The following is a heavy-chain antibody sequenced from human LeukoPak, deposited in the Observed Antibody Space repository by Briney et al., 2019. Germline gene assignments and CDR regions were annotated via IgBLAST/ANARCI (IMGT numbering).Heavy chain of an antibody. CDR3: AFLPGIAASATRVADRRRDYYYYYMDV. CDR2: IYYSGTT. CDR1: GGNISSSSYY. D-gene: IGHD6-13*01. V-gene: IGHV4-39*07. J-gene: IGHJ6*03. Sequence: PSETLSLTCAVSGGNISSSSYYWGWIRQPPGKGLVWIGSIYYSGTTYYNPSLKSRVTISVDTSKKQFSLKLNSVTAADTAVYYCAFLPGIAASATRVADRRRDYYYYYMDVWGKGTTVTVSS.